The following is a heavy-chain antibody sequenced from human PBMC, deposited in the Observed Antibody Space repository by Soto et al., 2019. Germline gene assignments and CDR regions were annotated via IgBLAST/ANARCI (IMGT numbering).Heavy chain of an antibody. D-gene: IGHD3-10*01. Sequence: SETLSLTCAVYGGSFSGYYWSWIRQPPGKGLEWIGEINHSGSTNYNPSLKSRVTISVDTSKNQFSLKLSSVTAADTAVYYCASMVRGVNRFYYYGMDVWGQGTTVTVSS. CDR2: INHSGST. J-gene: IGHJ6*02. CDR3: ASMVRGVNRFYYYGMDV. V-gene: IGHV4-34*01. CDR1: GGSFSGYY.